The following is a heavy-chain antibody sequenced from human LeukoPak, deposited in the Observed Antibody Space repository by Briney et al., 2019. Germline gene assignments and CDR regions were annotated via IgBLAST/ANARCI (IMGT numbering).Heavy chain of an antibody. V-gene: IGHV4-4*07. J-gene: IGHJ4*02. CDR2: IYSSGRT. CDR3: ARSDGSGSQRPFDY. Sequence: SETLSLTCTVSGGSISSYYWSWIRQPAGKGLEWIGRIYSSGRTNYSPSLNSRLTMSVDTSKNQFSLQLNSVTPEDTAVYYCARSDGSGSQRPFDYWGQGTLVTVSS. D-gene: IGHD3-3*01. CDR1: GGSISSYY.